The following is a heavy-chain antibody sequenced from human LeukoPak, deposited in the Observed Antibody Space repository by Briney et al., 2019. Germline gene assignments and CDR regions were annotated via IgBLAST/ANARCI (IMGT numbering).Heavy chain of an antibody. V-gene: IGHV3-30*02. CDR3: AKGPSGIGDY. D-gene: IGHD6-13*01. J-gene: IGHJ4*02. CDR1: GFTFSGYG. CDR2: IRYDGSKQ. Sequence: PGGSLRLSCAASGFTFSGYGMHWVRQAPGKGLEWVACIRYDGSKQYYADSVKGRFTISRDNSKNTLSLQMNSLRAEDTAVYYCAKGPSGIGDYWGQGTLVTVSS.